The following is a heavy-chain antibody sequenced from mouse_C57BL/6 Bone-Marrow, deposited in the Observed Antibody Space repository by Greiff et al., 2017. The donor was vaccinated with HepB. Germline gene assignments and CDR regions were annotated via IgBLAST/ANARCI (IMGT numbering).Heavy chain of an antibody. V-gene: IGHV1-64*01. J-gene: IGHJ1*03. CDR3: ARDGKGYFDV. CDR2: IHPNSGST. CDR1: GYTFTSYW. D-gene: IGHD1-1*01. Sequence: QVQLQQPGAELVKPGASVKLSCKASGYTFTSYWMHWVKQRPGQGLEWIGMIHPNSGSTNYNEKFKSKATLTVDKSSSTAYMKLSSLTSEDSAVYYCARDGKGYFDVWGTGTTVTVSS.